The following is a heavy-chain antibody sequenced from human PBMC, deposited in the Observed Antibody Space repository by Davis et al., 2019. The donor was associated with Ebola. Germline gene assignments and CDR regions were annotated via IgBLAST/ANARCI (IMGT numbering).Heavy chain of an antibody. CDR2: ISSSSSYI. Sequence: GESLKISCAASGFTVSSNYMSWVRQAPGKGLEWVSSISSSSSYIYYADSVKGRFTISRDNSKNTLYLQMNSLRAEDTAVYYCAREGKYRDESRTFDYWGQGTLVTVSS. V-gene: IGHV3-21*01. CDR1: GFTVSSNY. J-gene: IGHJ4*02. CDR3: AREGKYRDESRTFDY. D-gene: IGHD2-2*01.